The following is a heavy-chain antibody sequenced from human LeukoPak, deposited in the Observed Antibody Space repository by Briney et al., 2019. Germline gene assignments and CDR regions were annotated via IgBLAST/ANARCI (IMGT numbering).Heavy chain of an antibody. CDR1: GYTFNKNY. J-gene: IGHJ4*02. CDR3: VRGNQKYGDYVRD. V-gene: IGHV5-51*01. Sequence: GESLKISCKASGYTFNKNYIAWVRPVSGKGLEWMGIIYPGDSDTRYSPSFQGHVTISADESISTAFLQWSSVEATDSAMYYCVRGNQKYGDYVRDWGQGTLVTISS. CDR2: IYPGDSDT. D-gene: IGHD4-17*01.